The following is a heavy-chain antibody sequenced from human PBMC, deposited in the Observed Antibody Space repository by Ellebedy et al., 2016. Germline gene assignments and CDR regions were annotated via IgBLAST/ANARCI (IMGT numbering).Heavy chain of an antibody. V-gene: IGHV1-18*01. CDR1: GYTFTSYG. CDR2: ISAYNGNT. CDR3: ARDIEVGVYFQH. D-gene: IGHD2-21*01. Sequence: ASVKVSCXASGYTFTSYGISWVRQAPGQGLEWMGWISAYNGNTNYAQKLQGRVTMTTDTSTSTAYMELRSLRSDDTAVYYCARDIEVGVYFQHWGQGTLVTVSS. J-gene: IGHJ1*01.